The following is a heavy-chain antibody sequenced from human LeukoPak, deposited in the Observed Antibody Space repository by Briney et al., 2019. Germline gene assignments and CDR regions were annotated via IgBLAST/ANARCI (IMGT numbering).Heavy chain of an antibody. V-gene: IGHV1-69-2*01. CDR2: ADPEDGET. J-gene: IGHJ6*03. CDR3: ATGLMYYYDSSGYPYYYYYMDV. D-gene: IGHD3-22*01. CDR1: GYTFTDYY. Sequence: ASVKVSCKVSGYTFTDYYMHWVQQAPGKGLEWMGLADPEDGETIYAEKFQGRVTITADTSTDTAYMGLSSPRSEDTAVYYCATGLMYYYDSSGYPYYYYYMDVWGKGTTVTVSS.